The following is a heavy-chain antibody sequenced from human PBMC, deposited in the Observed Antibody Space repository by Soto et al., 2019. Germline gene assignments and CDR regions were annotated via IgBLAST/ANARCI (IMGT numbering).Heavy chain of an antibody. CDR3: ATLLGLGGDYDY. D-gene: IGHD2-21*01. J-gene: IGHJ4*02. CDR2: IIPIFGTA. V-gene: IGHV1-69*01. Sequence: SVKVSVTASAGTFSSYAIRFVRQPPGQGLEWMGGIIPIFGTANYAQKFQGRVTITADESTSTAYMELSSMRSEDTAVYYCATLLGLGGDYDYWGQGTLVTVSS. CDR1: AGTFSSYA.